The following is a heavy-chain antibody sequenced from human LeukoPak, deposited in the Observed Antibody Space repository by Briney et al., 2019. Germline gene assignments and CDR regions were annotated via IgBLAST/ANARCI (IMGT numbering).Heavy chain of an antibody. J-gene: IGHJ4*02. CDR1: GFTFSSYS. V-gene: IGHV3-21*01. CDR3: ARGAGTSYFDY. CDR2: ISSSSTYI. D-gene: IGHD1-1*01. Sequence: WGSLRLSCAASGFTFSSYSMNWARQVSGKGLEWVSYISSSSTYINYADSVKGRFTISRDNAKNSLYLQMNSLRAEDTAVYYCARGAGTSYFDYWGQGTLVTVSS.